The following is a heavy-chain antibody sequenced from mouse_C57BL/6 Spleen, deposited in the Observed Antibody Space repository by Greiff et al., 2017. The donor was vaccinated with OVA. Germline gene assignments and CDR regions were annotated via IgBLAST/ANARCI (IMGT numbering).Heavy chain of an antibody. D-gene: IGHD1-1*01. CDR2: IDPSDSYT. CDR1: GYTFTSYW. J-gene: IGHJ2*01. V-gene: IGHV1-59*01. CDR3: ARPSVVAHFDY. Sequence: QVQLQQPGAELVRPGTSVKLSCKASGYTFTSYWMHWVKQRPGQGLEWIGVIDPSDSYTNYNQKFKGKATLTVDTSSSTAYMQLSSLTSEDSAVYYCARPSVVAHFDYWGQGTTLTVSS.